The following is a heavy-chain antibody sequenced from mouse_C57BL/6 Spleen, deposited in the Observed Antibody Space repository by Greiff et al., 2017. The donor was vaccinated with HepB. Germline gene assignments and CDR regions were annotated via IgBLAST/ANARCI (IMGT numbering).Heavy chain of an antibody. CDR2: IYPGSGST. CDR1: GYTFTSYW. V-gene: IGHV1-55*01. D-gene: IGHD1-1*01. Sequence: QVQLQQSGAELVKPGASVKMSCKASGYTFTSYWITWVKQRPGQGLEWIGDIYPGSGSTNYNEKFKSKATLTVDTSSSTAYMQLSSLTSEDSAVYYCARTVTTVVATGAMDYWGQGTSVTVSS. J-gene: IGHJ4*01. CDR3: ARTVTTVVATGAMDY.